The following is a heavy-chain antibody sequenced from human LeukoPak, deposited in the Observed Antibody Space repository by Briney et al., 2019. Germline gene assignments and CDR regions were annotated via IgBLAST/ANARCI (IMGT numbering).Heavy chain of an antibody. J-gene: IGHJ4*02. CDR2: IFYSGST. CDR3: ARDLYDDNRCFDF. CDR1: GGSISNTIYY. D-gene: IGHD1-14*01. V-gene: IGHV4-39*07. Sequence: SETLSLTCTVSGGSISNTIYYWGWIRQPPGKGLQWIGSIFYSGSTYYNPSLKSRVTISVDTSKNQFSLRVDSVTAADTAVYYCARDLYDDNRCFDFWGQGILVTVSS.